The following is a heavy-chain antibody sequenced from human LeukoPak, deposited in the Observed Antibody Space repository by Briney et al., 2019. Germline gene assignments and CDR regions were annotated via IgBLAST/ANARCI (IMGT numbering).Heavy chain of an antibody. CDR2: IHTSGSN. J-gene: IGHJ3*01. CDR3: ARLSAAVHLGAFDL. V-gene: IGHV4-4*09. CDR1: GGSLSGYY. D-gene: IGHD3-3*01. Sequence: SETLSLTCAVYGGSLSGYYWSWFRQPPGKGLEWIGYIHTSGSNNQYPSLKSRVTISVDKSKNHFSLRLTSVTAADMAVYYCARLSAAVHLGAFDLWGQGTIVTVSS.